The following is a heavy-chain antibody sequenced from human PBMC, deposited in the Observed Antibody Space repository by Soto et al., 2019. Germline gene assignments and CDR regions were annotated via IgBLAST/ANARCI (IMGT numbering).Heavy chain of an antibody. D-gene: IGHD3-22*01. Sequence: QVQLQESGPGLVKPSETLSLTCTVSGGSVSSGSYYWSWIRQPPGKGLEWIGYIYYSGSTNYNPSRKSRVTISVDTSKNQFSLKLSSVTAADTAVYYCARTLKYYDSSGYSPGDFDYWGQGTLVTVSS. J-gene: IGHJ4*02. CDR1: GGSVSSGSYY. V-gene: IGHV4-61*01. CDR2: IYYSGST. CDR3: ARTLKYYDSSGYSPGDFDY.